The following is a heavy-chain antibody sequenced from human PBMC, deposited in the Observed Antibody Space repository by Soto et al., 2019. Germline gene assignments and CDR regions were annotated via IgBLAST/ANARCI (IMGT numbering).Heavy chain of an antibody. CDR2: VIPILGTD. Sequence: QVQLVQSGAEVKKPGSSVKVSCTASGGSLRNSVISWVRQAPAQRLEWMGGVIPILGTDNYAQKFQGRVTMTADEATITAYMDLSSLRPDDTAVYYCARLGHPGHWGPGTLVIVSS. CDR3: ARLGHPGH. CDR1: GGSLRNSV. V-gene: IGHV1-69*01. J-gene: IGHJ4*02.